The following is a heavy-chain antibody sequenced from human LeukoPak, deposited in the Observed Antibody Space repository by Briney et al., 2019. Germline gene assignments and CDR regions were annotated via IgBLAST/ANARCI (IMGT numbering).Heavy chain of an antibody. D-gene: IGHD3-10*01. Sequence: SQTLSLTCTVSGGSISSGDDYWSWIRQPPGKGLEWIGYIYYSGSTYYNPSLKSRVTISVDTSKNQFSLKLSSVTAADTAVYYCAREGTMVRGVIPLGFDYWGQGTLVTVSS. CDR3: AREGTMVRGVIPLGFDY. CDR1: GGSISSGDDY. J-gene: IGHJ4*02. CDR2: IYYSGST. V-gene: IGHV4-30-4*01.